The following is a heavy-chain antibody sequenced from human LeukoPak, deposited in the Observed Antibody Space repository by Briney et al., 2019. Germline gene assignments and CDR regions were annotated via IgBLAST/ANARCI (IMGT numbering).Heavy chain of an antibody. J-gene: IGHJ4*02. CDR3: ARASWVSTADAVR. Sequence: GGSLTLSCAASGLSFSSFAMSWVRQAPAKGLEWLSSMKGTGETIYTDSVRGRWTLFRDGSRNTVYLQLNNLRVEDTAVYYCARASWVSTADAVRWGQGTVVTVSS. CDR1: GLSFSSFA. CDR2: MKGTGET. D-gene: IGHD3-16*01. V-gene: IGHV3-23*01.